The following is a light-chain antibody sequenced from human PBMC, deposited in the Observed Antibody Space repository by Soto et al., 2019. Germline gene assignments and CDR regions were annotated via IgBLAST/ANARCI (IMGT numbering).Light chain of an antibody. V-gene: IGLV2-23*01. CDR1: SSEV. CDR3: CSYAPSSNFVV. Sequence: QSALTQPASVSGSPGQSITISCTGTSSEVSWYQQHPDKAPKLMIYEGTRRPSGVSDRFSGSRSDNTASLTISGLQAEDEADYYCCSYAPSSNFVVFGGGTKLTVL. J-gene: IGLJ2*01. CDR2: EGT.